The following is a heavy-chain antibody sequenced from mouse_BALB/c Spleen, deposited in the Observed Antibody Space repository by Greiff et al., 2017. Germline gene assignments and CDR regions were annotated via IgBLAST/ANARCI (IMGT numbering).Heavy chain of an antibody. Sequence: VQGVESGGGLVKPGGSLKLSCAASGFTFSSYAMSWVRQSPEKRLEWVAEISSGGSYTYYPDTVTGRFTISRDNAKNTLYLEMSSLRSEDTAMYYCARDPYDYWGQGTTLTVSS. D-gene: IGHD2-10*01. CDR2: ISSGGSYT. CDR1: GFTFSSYA. CDR3: ARDPYDY. V-gene: IGHV5-9-4*01. J-gene: IGHJ2*01.